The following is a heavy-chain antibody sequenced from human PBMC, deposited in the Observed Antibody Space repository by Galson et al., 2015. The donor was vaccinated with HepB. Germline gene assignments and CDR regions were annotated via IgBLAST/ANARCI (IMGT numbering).Heavy chain of an antibody. Sequence: TLSLTCTVSGGSISSYYWSWIRQPPGKGLEWIGYIYYSGSTNYNPSLKSRVTISVDTSKNQFSLKLSSVTAADTAVYYCARDLLRFPAYGMDVWGQGTTVTVSS. J-gene: IGHJ6*02. CDR3: ARDLLRFPAYGMDV. CDR2: IYYSGST. CDR1: GGSISSYY. V-gene: IGHV4-59*01. D-gene: IGHD3-3*01.